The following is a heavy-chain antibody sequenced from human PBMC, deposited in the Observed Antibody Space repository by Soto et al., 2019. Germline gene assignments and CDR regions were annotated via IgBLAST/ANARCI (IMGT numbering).Heavy chain of an antibody. Sequence: GGSLRLSCAASGFTFSIYAMSWVRQAPGKGLEWVSAISGSGGSTYYADPVKGRFTISRDNSKNTLYLQMNSLRAEDTAVYYCTRDASRDSSARGWFDPWGPGTLVTSPQ. J-gene: IGHJ5*02. CDR2: ISGSGGST. CDR3: TRDASRDSSARGWFDP. CDR1: GFTFSIYA. V-gene: IGHV3-23*01. D-gene: IGHD6-13*01.